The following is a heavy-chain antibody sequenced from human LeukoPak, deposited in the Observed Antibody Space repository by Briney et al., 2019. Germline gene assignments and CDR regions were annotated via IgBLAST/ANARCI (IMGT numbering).Heavy chain of an antibody. CDR1: GFTFSSYA. D-gene: IGHD6-6*01. CDR2: ISGSGGST. V-gene: IGHV3-23*01. J-gene: IGHJ4*02. Sequence: PGGSLRLSCAASGFTFSSYAMSWVRQAPGKGLEWVSAISGSGGSTYYADSVKGRFTISRDNSKNTLYLQMNSLRAEDTAVYYCAKVRRSYSSSSCFDYWGQGTLVTVSS. CDR3: AKVRRSYSSSSCFDY.